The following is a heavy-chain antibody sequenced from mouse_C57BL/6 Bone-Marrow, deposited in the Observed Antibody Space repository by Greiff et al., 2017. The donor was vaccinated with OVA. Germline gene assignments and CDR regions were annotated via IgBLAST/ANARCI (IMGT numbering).Heavy chain of an antibody. CDR1: GYTFTSYW. CDR2: IYPGSGST. Sequence: VKLQESGAELVKPGASVKMSCKASGYTFTSYWITWVKQRPGQGLEWIGDIYPGSGSTNYNEKFKSKATLTVDTSSSTAYMQLSSLTSEDSAVYYCARGGLPYAMDYWGQGTSVTVSS. CDR3: ARGGLPYAMDY. D-gene: IGHD2-4*01. V-gene: IGHV1-55*01. J-gene: IGHJ4*01.